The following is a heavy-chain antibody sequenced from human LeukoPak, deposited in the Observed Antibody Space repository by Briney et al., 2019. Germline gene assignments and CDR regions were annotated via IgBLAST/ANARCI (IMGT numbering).Heavy chain of an antibody. V-gene: IGHV4-61*02. Sequence: SETLSLTCTVSGGSISSGSYYWSWIRQPAGKGLEWIGRIYTSGSTNYNPSLKSRVTISVDTSKNQFSLKLSSVTAADTAVYYCARDKRYYDSSGYLGVSGHFDYWGQGTLVTVSS. CDR1: GGSISSGSYY. CDR3: ARDKRYYDSSGYLGVSGHFDY. D-gene: IGHD3-22*01. CDR2: IYTSGST. J-gene: IGHJ4*02.